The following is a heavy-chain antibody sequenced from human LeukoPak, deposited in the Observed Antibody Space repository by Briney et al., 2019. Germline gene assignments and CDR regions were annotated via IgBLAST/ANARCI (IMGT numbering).Heavy chain of an antibody. CDR1: GLTFSSDV. J-gene: IGHJ4*02. D-gene: IGHD2-15*01. V-gene: IGHV3-23*01. CDR3: AKTRGSCSGGSCYSDY. Sequence: VGSLRLSCAASGLTFSSDVMTCGREAAGPQRGGCSAMGGSCVIGFYADFVQARFTISRDNSKKTLYLQMNSLRAEDTAAYYCAKTRGSCSGGSCYSDYWGQGTLVTVSS. CDR2: MGGSCVIG.